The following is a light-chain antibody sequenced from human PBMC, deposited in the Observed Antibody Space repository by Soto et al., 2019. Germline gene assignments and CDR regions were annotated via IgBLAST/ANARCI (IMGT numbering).Light chain of an antibody. J-gene: IGKJ4*01. Sequence: EIVLTQSPATLSLSPGERAALSCRASQTVSSYLAWYQQKPGQAPKLLIYDASKKAPGIPARFTGSGSGTDFTLTISSLEREDFAVYFCQQRSNWPSTFGGGTKVEI. CDR3: QQRSNWPST. V-gene: IGKV3-11*01. CDR1: QTVSSY. CDR2: DAS.